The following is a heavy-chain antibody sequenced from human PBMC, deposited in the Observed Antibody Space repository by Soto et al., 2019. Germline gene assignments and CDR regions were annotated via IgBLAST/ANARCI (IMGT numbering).Heavy chain of an antibody. D-gene: IGHD3-9*01. J-gene: IGHJ6*03. CDR3: ATIPYYDILTGYPGGYYYYMDV. V-gene: IGHV3-74*01. CDR2: INSDGSST. Sequence: EVQLVESGGGLVQPGGSLRLSCAASGFTFSSYWMHWVRQAPGKGLVWVSRINSDGSSTSYADSVKGRFTISRDNAKNTLYLQMNSLRAEDTAVYYCATIPYYDILTGYPGGYYYYMDVWGKGTTVTVSS. CDR1: GFTFSSYW.